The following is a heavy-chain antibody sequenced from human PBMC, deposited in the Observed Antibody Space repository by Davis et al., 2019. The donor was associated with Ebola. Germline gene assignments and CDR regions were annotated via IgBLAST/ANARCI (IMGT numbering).Heavy chain of an antibody. CDR2: INPNSGVT. J-gene: IGHJ6*04. CDR3: ASSAPRIVVVPAADYYYYGMDV. Sequence: AASVKVSCKASGYTFTGHYIQWVRQAPGQGLEWMGRINPNSGVTKYAQKFQGRVTITRDTSASTAYMELSSLRSEDTAVYYCASSAPRIVVVPAADYYYYGMDVWGKGTTVTVSS. D-gene: IGHD2-2*01. CDR1: GYTFTGHY. V-gene: IGHV1-2*06.